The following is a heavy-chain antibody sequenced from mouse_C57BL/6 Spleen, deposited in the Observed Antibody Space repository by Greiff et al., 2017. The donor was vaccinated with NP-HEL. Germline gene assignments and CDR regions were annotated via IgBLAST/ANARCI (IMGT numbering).Heavy chain of an antibody. D-gene: IGHD1-1*01. CDR1: GYAFTNYL. CDR3: ARDTTVVAPFDY. CDR2: INPGSGGT. V-gene: IGHV1-54*01. Sequence: QVQLKQSGAELVRPGTSVKVSCKASGYAFTNYLIEWVKQRPGQGLEWIGVINPGSGGTNYNEKFKGKATLTADKSSSTAYMQLSSLTSEDSAVDVCARDTTVVAPFDYWGQGTTLTVSS. J-gene: IGHJ2*01.